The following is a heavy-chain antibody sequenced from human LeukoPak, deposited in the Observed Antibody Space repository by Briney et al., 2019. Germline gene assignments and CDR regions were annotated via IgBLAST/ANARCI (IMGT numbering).Heavy chain of an antibody. CDR3: ARRRYFDY. CDR1: GFTFRIYS. J-gene: IGHJ4*02. V-gene: IGHV3-21*01. Sequence: GGSLRLSCGASGFTFRIYSANWVRQAPGKGLEWVSSISSSSSYIYYADSVKGRFTISRDNAKNTLYLQMNSLRAEDTAAYYCARRRYFDYWGQGTLVTVSS. CDR2: ISSSSSYI.